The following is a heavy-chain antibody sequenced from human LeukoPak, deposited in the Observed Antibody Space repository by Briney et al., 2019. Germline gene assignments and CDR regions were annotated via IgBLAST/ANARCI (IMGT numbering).Heavy chain of an antibody. CDR2: IYSGGTT. CDR1: GFTFSSYA. CDR3: ARTLSIATSSFGFDP. D-gene: IGHD3-16*02. J-gene: IGHJ5*02. V-gene: IGHV3-53*01. Sequence: PGGSLRLSCAASGFTFSSYAMSWVRQAPGKGLEWVSLIYSGGTTYYADSVKGRFTISRDNSKNTLYLQMDSLRAEDTAVYYCARTLSIATSSFGFDPWGQGTLVTVSS.